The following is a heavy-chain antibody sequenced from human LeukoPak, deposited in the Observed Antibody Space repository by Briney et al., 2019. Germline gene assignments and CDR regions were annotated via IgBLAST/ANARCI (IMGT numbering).Heavy chain of an antibody. CDR3: AKDRLSGNSGLFDH. Sequence: GGSLRLSCVASGFTIDDYGMHWVRQAPGKGLEWVSGIRWDSSNIAYADFVNGRFTISRDNAKNSLYLQMTSLRADDTAVYYCAKDRLSGNSGLFDHWGQGTLVSVSS. J-gene: IGHJ4*02. V-gene: IGHV3-9*01. CDR1: GFTIDDYG. D-gene: IGHD2/OR15-2a*01. CDR2: IRWDSSNI.